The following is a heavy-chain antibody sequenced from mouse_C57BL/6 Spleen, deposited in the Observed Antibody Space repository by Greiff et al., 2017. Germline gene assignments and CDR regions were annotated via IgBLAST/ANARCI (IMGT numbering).Heavy chain of an antibody. Sequence: QVQLQQPGAELVKPGASVKLSCKASGYTFTSYWMHWVKQRPGQGLEWIGMIHPNSGSTNYNEKFKSKATLTVDKSSSTAYMQLSSLTSEDAAVYYCARLNGNCAYAMDYWGQGTSVTVSS. CDR3: ARLNGNCAYAMDY. D-gene: IGHD2-1*01. J-gene: IGHJ4*01. V-gene: IGHV1-64*01. CDR1: GYTFTSYW. CDR2: IHPNSGST.